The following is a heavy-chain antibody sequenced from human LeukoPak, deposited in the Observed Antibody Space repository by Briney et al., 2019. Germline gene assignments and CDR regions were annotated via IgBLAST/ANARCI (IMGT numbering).Heavy chain of an antibody. CDR2: IKSDGST. CDR3: TRAPSEIGSYHPEYFRH. J-gene: IGHJ1*01. CDR1: GFTFSMYW. Sequence: GGSLRLSCAASGFTFSMYWMHWVRQAPGKGLVWVSRIKSDGSTNYADSVKGRFTISRDNAKNTVSLQMNSLRPEDTGVYYCTRAPSEIGSYHPEYFRHWGQGTLVTVSS. V-gene: IGHV3-74*01. D-gene: IGHD3-16*02.